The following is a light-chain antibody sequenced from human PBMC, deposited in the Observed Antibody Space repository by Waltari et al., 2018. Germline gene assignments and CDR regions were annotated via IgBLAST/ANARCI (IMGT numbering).Light chain of an antibody. CDR3: SSYTSSSTLYV. Sequence: QSALTQPASVSGSPGQSITIPCTGTSSDVGGYHFVSWYQQHPGEAPKLMIFDVNNRPSGVPIRFSGSKSGNTASLTISALQAEDEADYYCSSYTSSSTLYVFGTGTQVTVL. J-gene: IGLJ1*01. CDR1: SSDVGGYHF. CDR2: DVN. V-gene: IGLV2-14*03.